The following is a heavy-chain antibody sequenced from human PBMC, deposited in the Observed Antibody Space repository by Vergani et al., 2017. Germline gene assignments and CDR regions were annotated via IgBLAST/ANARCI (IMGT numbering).Heavy chain of an antibody. V-gene: IGHV4-31*03. J-gene: IGHJ6*03. Sequence: QVQLQESGPGLVKPSQTLSLTCTVSGGSISSGGYYWSWIRQHPGKGLEWIGYIYYSGSTYYNPSLKSRVTISVDTLKNQLSLKLSSVTAADTAVYYWARGYCSSTSCYPYYYYMDVWGKGTTVTVYS. D-gene: IGHD2-2*01. CDR2: IYYSGST. CDR1: GGSISSGGYY. CDR3: ARGYCSSTSCYPYYYYMDV.